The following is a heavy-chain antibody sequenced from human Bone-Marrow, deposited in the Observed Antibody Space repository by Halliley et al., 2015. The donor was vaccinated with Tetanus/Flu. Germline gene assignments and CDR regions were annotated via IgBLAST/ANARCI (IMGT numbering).Heavy chain of an antibody. V-gene: IGHV4-59*02. CDR2: IYYSGST. Sequence: TLSLTCTVSGGSESSYYWSWIRQPPGKGLEWIGYIYYSGSTNYNPSLKSRVTISVDTSKNQFSLKLSSVTAADTAIYYCARFYYDSSGYSHTFDYWGQGPLVTVSS. CDR1: GGSESSYY. D-gene: IGHD3-22*01. CDR3: ARFYYDSSGYSHTFDY. J-gene: IGHJ4*02.